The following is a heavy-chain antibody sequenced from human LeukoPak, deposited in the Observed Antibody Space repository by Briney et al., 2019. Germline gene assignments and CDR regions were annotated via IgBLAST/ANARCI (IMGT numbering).Heavy chain of an antibody. D-gene: IGHD2-15*01. CDR3: ARGETDVVAETGYYFDY. Sequence: SETLSLTCTVSGGSISSYYWSWIRQPPGKGLEWIGYIYYSGSTNYNPSLKSRVTISVDTSKNQFSLKLSSVTAADTAVYYCARGETDVVAETGYYFDYWGQGTLVTVSS. CDR2: IYYSGST. V-gene: IGHV4-59*01. J-gene: IGHJ4*02. CDR1: GGSISSYY.